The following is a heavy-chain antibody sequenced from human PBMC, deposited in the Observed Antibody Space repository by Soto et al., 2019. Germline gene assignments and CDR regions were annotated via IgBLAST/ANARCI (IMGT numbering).Heavy chain of an antibody. CDR3: ARGRYNWNCGGDWFYP. D-gene: IGHD1-7*01. J-gene: IGHJ5*02. CDR1: GYTFTSYD. V-gene: IGHV1-8*01. Sequence: ASVKVSCKASGYTFTSYDINWVRQATGQGLEWMGWMNPNSGNTGYAQKFQGRVTMTRNTSISTAYMELSSLRSEDTAAYYCARGRYNWNCGGDWFYPWGQGTLVTVSS. CDR2: MNPNSGNT.